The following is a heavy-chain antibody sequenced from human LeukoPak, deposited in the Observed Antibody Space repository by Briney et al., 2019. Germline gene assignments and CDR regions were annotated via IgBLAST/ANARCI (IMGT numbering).Heavy chain of an antibody. CDR3: ARGRYVTTRGGAAAGFLDY. CDR1: GGSFSGYY. D-gene: IGHD6-13*01. V-gene: IGHV4-34*01. J-gene: IGHJ4*02. Sequence: SETLSLTCAVYGGSFSGYYWSWIRQPPGKGLEWIGEINHSGSTNYNPSLKSRVTISVDTSQKQFSLRLSSVTAADTAVYYCARGRYVTTRGGAAAGFLDYWGKGTMVTVST. CDR2: INHSGST.